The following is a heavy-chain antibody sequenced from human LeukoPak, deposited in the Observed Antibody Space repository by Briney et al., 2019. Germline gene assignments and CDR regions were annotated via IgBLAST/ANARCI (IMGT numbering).Heavy chain of an antibody. CDR3: ASCRDGYNPDY. D-gene: IGHD5-24*01. Sequence: SVKVSCKASGYTFTSHDINWVRQAPGQGLEWMGGIIPIFGTANYAQKFQGRVTITADESTSTAYMELSSLRSEDTAVYYCASCRDGYNPDYWGQGTLVTVSS. CDR1: GYTFTSHD. V-gene: IGHV1-69*13. CDR2: IIPIFGTA. J-gene: IGHJ4*02.